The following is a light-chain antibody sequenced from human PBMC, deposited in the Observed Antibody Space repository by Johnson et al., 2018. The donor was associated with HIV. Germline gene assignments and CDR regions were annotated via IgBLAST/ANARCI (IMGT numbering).Light chain of an antibody. CDR1: SSNIGHNS. CDR3: ATWDTSLITGGV. J-gene: IGLJ1*01. V-gene: IGLV1-51*02. Sequence: QSILTQPPSVSAAPGQEVTISCSGSSSNIGHNSVSWYQQLPGTAHKLLIYENNKRPSGIPDRFSGSKSGTSATLGITGLQTGDEADYYCATWDTSLITGGVFGTGTKVTVL. CDR2: ENN.